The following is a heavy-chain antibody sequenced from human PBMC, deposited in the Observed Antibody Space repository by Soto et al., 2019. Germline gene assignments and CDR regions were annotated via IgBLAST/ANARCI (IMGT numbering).Heavy chain of an antibody. CDR1: GFTFSSYG. J-gene: IGHJ6*02. CDR3: AGSYYDNSGYYYGSYYFGMDV. V-gene: IGHV3-30*03. CDR2: TSYDGSNK. D-gene: IGHD3-22*01. Sequence: GGSLRLSCAASGFTFSSYGMHWVRQAPGKGLEWVTVTSYDGSNKYYADSVKGRFTISGDNSKNTLYLQMNSLRAEDTAVYYCAGSYYDNSGYYYGSYYFGMDVWGQGTTVTVSS.